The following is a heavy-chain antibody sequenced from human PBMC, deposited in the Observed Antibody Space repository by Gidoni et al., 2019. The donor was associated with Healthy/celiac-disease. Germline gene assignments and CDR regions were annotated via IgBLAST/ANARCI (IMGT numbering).Heavy chain of an antibody. CDR2: IKSKTEGGTT. Sequence: EVQLVESGGGLVKPGGSLRLSCAASVFTFSNAWMSWVRQAPGKGLEWVGRIKSKTEGGTTDYAAPVKGRFTISRDDSKNTLYLQMNSLKTEDTAVYYCTTAGPTGAPWGQGTLVTVSS. D-gene: IGHD7-27*01. CDR3: TTAGPTGAP. J-gene: IGHJ5*02. V-gene: IGHV3-15*01. CDR1: VFTFSNAW.